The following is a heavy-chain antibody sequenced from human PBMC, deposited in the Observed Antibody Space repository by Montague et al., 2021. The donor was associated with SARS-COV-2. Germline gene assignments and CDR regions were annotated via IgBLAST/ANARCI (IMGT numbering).Heavy chain of an antibody. CDR3: TRAVWGVKDY. Sequence: CAISGDSVSSNSVSWNWLRQSPSRGLECLGRTYYKSKWSHEYALSLKSRITIPPDTSKNQLSLQLTSVTPEDTAVYYCTRAVWGVKDYWGQGSLVTVSS. CDR1: GDSVSSNSVS. CDR2: TYYKSKWSH. V-gene: IGHV6-1*01. D-gene: IGHD3-10*01. J-gene: IGHJ4*02.